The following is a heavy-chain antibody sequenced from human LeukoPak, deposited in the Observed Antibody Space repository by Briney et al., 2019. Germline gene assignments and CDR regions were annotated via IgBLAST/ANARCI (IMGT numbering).Heavy chain of an antibody. CDR2: ISSSGSTI. Sequence: GGSLRLSCAASAFTFSDYYMSWIRQAPGKGLEWVSYISSSGSTIYYADSVKGRFTISRDNAKNSLYLQMNSLRAEDTAVYYCARVYGRQANYYYAMDVWGQGTTVTVSS. J-gene: IGHJ6*02. CDR1: AFTFSDYY. CDR3: ARVYGRQANYYYAMDV. V-gene: IGHV3-11*04. D-gene: IGHD2/OR15-2a*01.